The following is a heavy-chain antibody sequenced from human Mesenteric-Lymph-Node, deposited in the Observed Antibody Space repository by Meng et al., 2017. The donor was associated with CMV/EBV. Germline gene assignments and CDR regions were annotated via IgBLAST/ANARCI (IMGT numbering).Heavy chain of an antibody. CDR2: IYNTGST. Sequence: GSLRLSCTVSGGSVISDSFFWSWIRQPPGKGLEWIGYIYNTGSTNYNPSLRSRITISLDTSKNQLSLKLSSVTAADTAVYYCARPHYDFSSGYYSDAFDLWGQGTVVTVSS. CDR3: ARPHYDFSSGYYSDAFDL. J-gene: IGHJ3*01. D-gene: IGHD3-3*01. CDR1: GGSVISDSFF. V-gene: IGHV4-61*01.